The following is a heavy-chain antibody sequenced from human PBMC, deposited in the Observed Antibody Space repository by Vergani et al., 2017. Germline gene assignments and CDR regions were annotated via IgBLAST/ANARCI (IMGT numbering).Heavy chain of an antibody. Sequence: QVQLVESGGGVVQPGRSLRLSCAASGFTFSSYAMHWVRQAPGKGLEWVAVISYDGSNKYYADSVKGRFTISRDNSKNTLYLQMNSLRAEDTAVYYCTTDVRVRYYYYGMDVWGQGTTVTVSS. J-gene: IGHJ6*02. CDR2: ISYDGSNK. CDR1: GFTFSSYA. V-gene: IGHV3-30-3*01. CDR3: TTDVRVRYYYYGMDV.